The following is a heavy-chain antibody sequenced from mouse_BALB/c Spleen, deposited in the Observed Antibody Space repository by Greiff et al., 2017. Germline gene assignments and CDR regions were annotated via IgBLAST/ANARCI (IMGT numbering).Heavy chain of an antibody. CDR3: ARYKRGGNSHAMDY. CDR2: IGSGGGNT. V-gene: IGHV5-9*03. J-gene: IGHJ4*01. CDR1: GFTFSSYT. Sequence: EVQVVESGGGLVKPGGSLKLSCAASGFTFSSYTMSWVRQTPEKRLEWVATIGSGGGNTYYPDSVKGRFTISRDNAKNNLYLQMSSLRSEDTALYYCARYKRGGNSHAMDYWGQGTSVTVSS. D-gene: IGHD2-1*01.